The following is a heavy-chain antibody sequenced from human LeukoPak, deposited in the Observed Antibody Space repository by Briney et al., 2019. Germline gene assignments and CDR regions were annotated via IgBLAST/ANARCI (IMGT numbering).Heavy chain of an antibody. CDR1: GFSFTGYT. CDR3: ARKDVATAKIFLDV. CDR2: ISDSGGST. J-gene: IGHJ6*02. Sequence: GASLDLSCAGSGFSFTGYTMTWVRPAPGKGLEWVSHISDSGGSTFYADSVKGRFTMSRDNSKNTLWLQMDSLRAEDTAIYYCARKDVATAKIFLDVWGQGTTVTVSS. D-gene: IGHD3-3*01. V-gene: IGHV3-23*01.